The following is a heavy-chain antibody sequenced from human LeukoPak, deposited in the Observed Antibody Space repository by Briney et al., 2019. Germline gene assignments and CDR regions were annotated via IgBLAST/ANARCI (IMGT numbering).Heavy chain of an antibody. J-gene: IGHJ6*03. D-gene: IGHD3-10*01. Sequence: SETLSLTCTVAGGSINSYYWSWIRQPPGKGLEWIGYIYYSGSTNYNPSLKSRVTISVDTSKNRFSLNLNSVTAADTAVYYCARHGGLMVRGIRRYMDVWGKGTTVTISS. V-gene: IGHV4-59*08. CDR3: ARHGGLMVRGIRRYMDV. CDR2: IYYSGST. CDR1: GGSINSYY.